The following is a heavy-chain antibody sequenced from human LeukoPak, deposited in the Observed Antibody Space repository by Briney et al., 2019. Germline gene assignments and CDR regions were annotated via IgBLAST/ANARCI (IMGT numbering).Heavy chain of an antibody. D-gene: IGHD2-2*01. CDR2: IYYSGST. Sequence: SETLSLTCTVSGDSISTSSYYWGWIRQPLGKGLEWLGSIYYSGSTYYNPSLKSRVTISVDTSKNQFSLKLSSVTAADTAVYFCALGDCSSTSCYVFDYWGQGTLVTVSS. J-gene: IGHJ4*02. CDR3: ALGDCSSTSCYVFDY. V-gene: IGHV4-39*07. CDR1: GDSISTSSYY.